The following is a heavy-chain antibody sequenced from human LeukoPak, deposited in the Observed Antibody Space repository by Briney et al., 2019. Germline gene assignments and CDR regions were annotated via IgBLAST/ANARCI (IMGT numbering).Heavy chain of an antibody. CDR2: IRSKALGETA. CDR1: GHPLSYHG. Sequence: PGGSLRLSFSAYGHPLSYHGIHWVPQAPGRGQERVGFIRSKALGETAEYAASVKGRFTISSDDSKSIAYLQMNSLKTEDTAVYYCTRDRGSSTLGDYWGQGTLVTVSS. D-gene: IGHD7-27*01. V-gene: IGHV3-49*04. CDR3: TRDRGSSTLGDY. J-gene: IGHJ4*02.